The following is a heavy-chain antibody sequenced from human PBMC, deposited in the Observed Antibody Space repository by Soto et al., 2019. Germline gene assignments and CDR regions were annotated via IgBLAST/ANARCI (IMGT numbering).Heavy chain of an antibody. J-gene: IGHJ5*02. CDR3: ARGVIGYYGDSNNWFDP. CDR1: GGSISSSSYY. D-gene: IGHD4-17*01. CDR2: IYYSGGT. V-gene: IGHV4-39*01. Sequence: PSETLSLTCTVSGGSISSSSYYWGWIRQPPGKGLEWIGSIYYSGGTYYNSSLKSRVTISVDTSKNQFSLKLSSVTAADTAVYYCARGVIGYYGDSNNWFDPWGQGTLVTVSS.